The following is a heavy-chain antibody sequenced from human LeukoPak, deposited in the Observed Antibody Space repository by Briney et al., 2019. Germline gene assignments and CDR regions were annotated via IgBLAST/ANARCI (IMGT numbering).Heavy chain of an antibody. CDR3: ARGGHYYGSGSYYSYIYYYYGMDV. J-gene: IGHJ6*02. V-gene: IGHV4-61*01. CDR1: GGSVSSGRYY. CDR2: IYYSGST. Sequence: SETLSLTCTVSGGSVSSGRYYWSWIRQPPGKGLEWIGYIYYSGSTTYNPSLKSRVTISVDTSKNQFSLKLSSVTAADTAVYYCARGGHYYGSGSYYSYIYYYYGMDVWGQGTTVTVSS. D-gene: IGHD3-10*01.